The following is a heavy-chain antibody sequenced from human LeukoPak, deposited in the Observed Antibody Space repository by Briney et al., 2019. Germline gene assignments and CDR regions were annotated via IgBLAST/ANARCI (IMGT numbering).Heavy chain of an antibody. CDR3: ARGYCSGGSCYFDFDY. D-gene: IGHD2-15*01. V-gene: IGHV1-8*01. CDR1: GYTFTSYD. J-gene: IGHJ4*02. CDR2: MNPNSGNT. Sequence: ASVKVSCKASGYTFTSYDINWVRQATGQGLEWMGRMNPNSGNTGYAQKFQGRVTMTRNTSISTAYMELSSLRSEDTAVYYCARGYCSGGSCYFDFDYWGQGTLVTVSS.